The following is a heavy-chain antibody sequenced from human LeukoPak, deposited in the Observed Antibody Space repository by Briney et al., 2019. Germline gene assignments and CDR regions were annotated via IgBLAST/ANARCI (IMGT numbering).Heavy chain of an antibody. V-gene: IGHV3-7*01. CDR2: IKQDESQK. D-gene: IGHD3-16*01. CDR3: AKSHSNWGGLDAFEI. Sequence: GGSLRLSCAASGFSFSSFWMIWVRQAPGKGLEWVASIKQDESQKFYVDSVKGRFTVSRDNANNLLYLQLNSLRAEDTAVYYCAKSHSNWGGLDAFEIGGQGTLVTV. CDR1: GFSFSSFW. J-gene: IGHJ3*02.